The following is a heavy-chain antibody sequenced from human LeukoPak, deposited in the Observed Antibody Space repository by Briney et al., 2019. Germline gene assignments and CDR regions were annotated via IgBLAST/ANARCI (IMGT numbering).Heavy chain of an antibody. D-gene: IGHD3-10*01. Sequence: ASVKVSCKASGYTFTSYGISWVRQAPGQGLEWMGIINPSGGSTSYAQKFQGRVTMTRDTSTSTVYMELSSLRSEDTAVYYCARIPLWSNAFDIWGQGTMVTVSS. J-gene: IGHJ3*02. V-gene: IGHV1-46*01. CDR2: INPSGGST. CDR3: ARIPLWSNAFDI. CDR1: GYTFTSYG.